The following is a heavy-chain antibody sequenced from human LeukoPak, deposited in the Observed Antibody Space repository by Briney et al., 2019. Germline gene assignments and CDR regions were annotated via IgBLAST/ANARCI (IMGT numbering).Heavy chain of an antibody. CDR1: GFTFSSYG. V-gene: IGHV3-33*01. J-gene: IGHJ6*03. CDR2: IWYDGSNK. CDR3: AGSGPPYYYYYMDV. D-gene: IGHD3-10*01. Sequence: GGSLRLSCAASGFTFSSYGMHWVRQAPGKGLEWVAVIWYDGSNKYYADSVKGRFTISRDNSKNTLYLQMNSLRAEDTAVYYCAGSGPPYYYYYMDVWGKGTTVTVSS.